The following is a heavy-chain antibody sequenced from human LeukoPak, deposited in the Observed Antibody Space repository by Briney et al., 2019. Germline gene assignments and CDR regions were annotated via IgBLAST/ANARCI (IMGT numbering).Heavy chain of an antibody. CDR3: ARDPDGYNQGYYFDY. D-gene: IGHD5-24*01. J-gene: IGHJ4*02. Sequence: PGGSLRPSCAASGFTFSDYYMSWIRQAPGKGLEWVSYISSSGSTIYYADSVKGRFTISRDNAKNSLYLQMNSLRAEDTAVYYCARDPDGYNQGYYFDYWGQGTLVTVSS. CDR2: ISSSGSTI. V-gene: IGHV3-11*04. CDR1: GFTFSDYY.